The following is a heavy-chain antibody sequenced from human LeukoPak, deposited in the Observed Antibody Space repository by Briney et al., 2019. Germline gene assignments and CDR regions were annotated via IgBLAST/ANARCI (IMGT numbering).Heavy chain of an antibody. D-gene: IGHD3-9*01. J-gene: IGHJ3*02. CDR2: ISYSGST. CDR3: TRQGYYILTVNIDAFDI. V-gene: IGHV4-59*08. CDR1: GGSISSYY. Sequence: SETLSLTCTVSGGSISSYYWSWIRQPPGKGLEWIGYISYSGSTNYNPSLKSRVTISIDTSKNQFSLKLRSVTAADTAIYYCTRQGYYILTVNIDAFDIWGQGTMVTASS.